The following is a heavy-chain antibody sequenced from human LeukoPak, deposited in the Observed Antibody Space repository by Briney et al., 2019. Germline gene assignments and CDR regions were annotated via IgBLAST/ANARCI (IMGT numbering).Heavy chain of an antibody. CDR3: ARHGVLGLFDY. V-gene: IGHV4-59*08. J-gene: IGHJ4*02. D-gene: IGHD3-10*02. CDR1: GSSISSYY. CDR2: IYYSGST. Sequence: SETLSLTCTVSGSSISSYYWSWIRQPPGKGLEWIGYIYYSGSTNYNPSLKSRVTISVDTSKNQFSLKLSSVTAADTAVYYCARHGVLGLFDYWGQGTLVTVSS.